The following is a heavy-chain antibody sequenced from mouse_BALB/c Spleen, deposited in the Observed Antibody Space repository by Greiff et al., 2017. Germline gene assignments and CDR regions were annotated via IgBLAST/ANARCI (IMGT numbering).Heavy chain of an antibody. CDR2: ISSGSSTI. CDR3: ARSLGSSGFAY. J-gene: IGHJ3*01. Sequence: EVQRVESGGGLVQPGGSRKLSCAASGFTFSSFGMHWVRQAPEKGLEWVAYISSGSSTIYYADTVKGRFTISRDNPKNTLFLQMTSLRSEDTAMYYCARSLGSSGFAYWGQGTLVTVSA. CDR1: GFTFSSFG. V-gene: IGHV5-17*02. D-gene: IGHD4-1*01.